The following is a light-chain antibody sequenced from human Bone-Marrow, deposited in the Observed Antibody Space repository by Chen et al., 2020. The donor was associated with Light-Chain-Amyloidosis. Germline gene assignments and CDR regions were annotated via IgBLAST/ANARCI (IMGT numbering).Light chain of an antibody. J-gene: IGLJ3*02. CDR2: DDS. V-gene: IGLV3-21*02. CDR1: NIGSTS. CDR3: QVWDRSSDRPV. Sequence: SYVLTQPSSVSAAPGQTATIACGGNNIGSTSVHWYQQTPGQAPLLVVYDDSARPAGIPERLSGSNSGNTGSLAIGRVEAWDEADYYCQVWDRSSDRPVFGGGTKLTVL.